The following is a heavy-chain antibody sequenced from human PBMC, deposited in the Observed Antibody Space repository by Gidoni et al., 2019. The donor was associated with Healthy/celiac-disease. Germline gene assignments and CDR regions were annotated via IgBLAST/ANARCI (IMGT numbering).Heavy chain of an antibody. D-gene: IGHD6-13*01. CDR2: IYPGDSDT. V-gene: IGHV5-51*01. J-gene: IGHJ4*02. Sequence: EVQLVQSGAEVNKTGESLKILCKGSGYSFTSYWIGGVRQMPGKGLEWMGIIYPGDSDTRYSPSFQGQVTISAYKSISTAYLQWSSLKASDTAMYYCAGGVGSPSSWYRKGDYFDYWGQGTLVTVSS. CDR1: GYSFTSYW. CDR3: AGGVGSPSSWYRKGDYFDY.